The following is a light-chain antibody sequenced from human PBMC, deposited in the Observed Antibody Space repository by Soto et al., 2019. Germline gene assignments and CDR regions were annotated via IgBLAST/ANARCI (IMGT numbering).Light chain of an antibody. Sequence: DIGMTRSPLSLPVTPGEPASISCRSSQSLLHSNGYNYLDWYLQKPGQSPQLLIYLGSNRASGVTDRFSGSGSGTDFTLKISRVEAEDVGVYYCMQALHTPGPLGQGTKLDIK. V-gene: IGKV2-28*01. CDR3: MQALHTPGP. CDR1: QSLLHSNGYNY. J-gene: IGKJ1*01. CDR2: LGS.